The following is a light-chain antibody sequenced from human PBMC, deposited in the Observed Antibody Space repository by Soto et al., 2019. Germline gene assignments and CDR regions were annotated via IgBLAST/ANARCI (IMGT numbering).Light chain of an antibody. CDR2: GAS. V-gene: IGKV3-20*01. CDR3: QQYGSSPET. CDR1: QSVSSSY. Sequence: EIVLTQSPGTLSLSPGERATLSCRASQSVSSSYLAWYQQKPGQAPRLLIYGASSRATGIPDRFSGSGSGTDFTLTISRLEPEEFAVYYCQQYGSSPETFGQWTKLEIK. J-gene: IGKJ2*01.